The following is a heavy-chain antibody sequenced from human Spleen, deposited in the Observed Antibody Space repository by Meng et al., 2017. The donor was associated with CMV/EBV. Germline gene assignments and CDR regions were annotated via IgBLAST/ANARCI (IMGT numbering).Heavy chain of an antibody. D-gene: IGHD4-17*01. J-gene: IGHJ4*02. CDR2: IYYAGST. CDR3: ARFATTVLTT. V-gene: IGHV4-61*01. Sequence: LPCRLSGGSVSSPTFYWSWLRQPPGKGLEWIGYIYYAGSTDYNPSLKSRVTISLDTSKNQFSLKLRSVSAADTAKYYCARFATTVLTTWGQGALVTVSS. CDR1: GGSVSSPTFY.